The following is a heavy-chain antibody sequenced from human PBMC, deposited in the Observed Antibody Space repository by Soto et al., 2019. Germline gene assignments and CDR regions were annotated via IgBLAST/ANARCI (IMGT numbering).Heavy chain of an antibody. D-gene: IGHD2-2*01. J-gene: IGHJ6*02. V-gene: IGHV4-30-2*01. CDR2: IYHSGST. CDR3: ARAGYCSSTSCDGGVVYGMDV. Sequence: SETLSLTCAVSGGSISSGGYSWSWIRQPPGKGLEWIGYIYHSGSTYYNPSLKSRVTISVDRSKNQFSLKLSSVTAADTAVYYCARAGYCSSTSCDGGVVYGMDVWGQGTTVTVSS. CDR1: GGSISSGGYS.